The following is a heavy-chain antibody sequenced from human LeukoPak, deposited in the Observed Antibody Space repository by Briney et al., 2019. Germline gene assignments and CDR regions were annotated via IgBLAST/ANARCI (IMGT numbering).Heavy chain of an antibody. CDR2: ISYDGSNK. CDR1: GFTFSSYW. V-gene: IGHV3-30*18. CDR3: AKQFRPDTAMVEDAFDI. Sequence: GGSLRLSCAASGFTFSSYWMHWVRQAPGKGLEWVAVISYDGSNKYYADSVKGRFTISRDNSKNTLYLQMNSLRAEDTAVYYCAKQFRPDTAMVEDAFDIWGQGTMVTVSS. J-gene: IGHJ3*02. D-gene: IGHD5-18*01.